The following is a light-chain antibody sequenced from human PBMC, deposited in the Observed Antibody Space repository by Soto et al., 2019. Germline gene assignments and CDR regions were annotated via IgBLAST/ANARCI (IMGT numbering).Light chain of an antibody. CDR3: SAYAGSSTWV. Sequence: QSAPTQPPSASGSPGQSVTFSCTGTSSDVGGYNYVSWYQQYPGKAPKLMIYEVYKRHSGVPDRFSGSKSGNTASLTVSGLQTEDEADSYCSAYAGSSTWVFGGGTKLTVL. CDR1: SSDVGGYNY. CDR2: EVY. V-gene: IGLV2-8*01. J-gene: IGLJ2*01.